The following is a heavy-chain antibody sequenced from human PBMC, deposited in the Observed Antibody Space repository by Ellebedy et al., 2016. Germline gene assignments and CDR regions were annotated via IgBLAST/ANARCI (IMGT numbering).Heavy chain of an antibody. CDR2: IYPGDSDT. CDR3: ARQDYYGSGSYYFLYYFDY. J-gene: IGHJ4*02. V-gene: IGHV5-51*01. D-gene: IGHD3-10*01. CDR1: GYSFTSYW. Sequence: GESLKISCQGSGYSFTSYWIGWVRQMPGKGLEWMGIIYPGDSDTRYSPSFQGQVTISADKSISTAYLQWSSLKASDTAMYYCARQDYYGSGSYYFLYYFDYWGQGTLVTVSS.